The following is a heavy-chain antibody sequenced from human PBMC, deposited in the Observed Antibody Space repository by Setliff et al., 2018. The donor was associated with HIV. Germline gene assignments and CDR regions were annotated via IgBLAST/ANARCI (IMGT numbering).Heavy chain of an antibody. D-gene: IGHD6-13*01. CDR1: GYTLTELS. CDR3: ATASPRQQPYYYYYYGMDV. J-gene: IGHJ6*02. CDR2: FDPEDGET. V-gene: IGHV1-24*01. Sequence: ASVKVSCKVSGYTLTELSRHWVRQAPGKGLEWMGGFDPEDGETIYAQKFQGRVTMTEDTSTDTAYMELSSLRSEDTAVYYCATASPRQQPYYYYYYGMDVWGQGTTVTVSS.